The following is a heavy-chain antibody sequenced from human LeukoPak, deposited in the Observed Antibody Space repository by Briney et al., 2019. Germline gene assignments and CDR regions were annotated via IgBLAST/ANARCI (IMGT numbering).Heavy chain of an antibody. Sequence: GGSLRLSCAASGFTFSNAWMSWVRQAPGKGLEWVSSISSSSSYIYYADSVKGRFTISRDNAKNSLYLQMNSLRAEDTAVYYCAILLTGYYRDAFDIWGQGTMVTVSS. CDR3: AILLTGYYRDAFDI. CDR2: ISSSSSYI. J-gene: IGHJ3*02. V-gene: IGHV3-21*01. CDR1: GFTFSNAW. D-gene: IGHD3-9*01.